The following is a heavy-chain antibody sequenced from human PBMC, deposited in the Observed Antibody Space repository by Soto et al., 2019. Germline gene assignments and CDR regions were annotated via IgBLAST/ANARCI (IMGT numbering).Heavy chain of an antibody. CDR3: ARGETIYFDP. D-gene: IGHD3-9*01. Sequence: PSETLSLTCAVYGGTFSGYYWSWIRQPPGKGLEWIGEINHSGSTNYNPSLKSRVTISVDTPKNQFSLKLSSVTAADTAVYYCARGETIYFDPWGQGTLVTVSS. CDR2: INHSGST. J-gene: IGHJ5*02. CDR1: GGTFSGYY. V-gene: IGHV4-34*01.